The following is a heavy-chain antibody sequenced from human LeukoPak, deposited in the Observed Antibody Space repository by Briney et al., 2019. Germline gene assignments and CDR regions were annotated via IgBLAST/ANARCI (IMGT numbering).Heavy chain of an antibody. CDR3: ARERLRWGAGSYYFDY. Sequence: GGSLRLSCAASGFTFSSYAMHWVSQAPGKGLEWVAVISYDGSNKYYADSVKGRFTISRDNSKNTLYLQMNSLRAEDTAVYYCARERLRWGAGSYYFDYWGQGTLVTVSS. CDR2: ISYDGSNK. J-gene: IGHJ4*02. CDR1: GFTFSSYA. D-gene: IGHD4-23*01. V-gene: IGHV3-30-3*01.